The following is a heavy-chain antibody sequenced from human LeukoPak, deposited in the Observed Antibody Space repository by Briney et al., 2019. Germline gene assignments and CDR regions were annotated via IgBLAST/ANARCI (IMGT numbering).Heavy chain of an antibody. V-gene: IGHV3-23*01. CDR3: AKKLVGATLLDP. CDR1: GFTFSSYA. D-gene: IGHD1-26*01. Sequence: GGSLRLSCAASGFTFSSYAMSWVRQAPGKGLEWVSAISGSGGSTYYADSVKGRFTISRDNSKNTLYLQMDSLRAEDTAVYYCAKKLVGATLLDPWGQGTLVTVSS. CDR2: ISGSGGST. J-gene: IGHJ5*02.